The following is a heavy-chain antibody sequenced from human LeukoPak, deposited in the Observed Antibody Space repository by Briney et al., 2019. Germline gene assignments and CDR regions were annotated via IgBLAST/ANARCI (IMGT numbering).Heavy chain of an antibody. Sequence: SETLSLTCTVSGYSISSGYYWGWIRQPPGKGLEWIGSIYHSGNTYYNPSLKSRVTISVDTSKNQFSLKLSSVTAADTAVYYCARVGDGYNYVISGVFDYWGQGTLVTVSS. V-gene: IGHV4-38-2*02. CDR1: GYSISSGYY. CDR2: IYHSGNT. D-gene: IGHD5-24*01. J-gene: IGHJ4*02. CDR3: ARVGDGYNYVISGVFDY.